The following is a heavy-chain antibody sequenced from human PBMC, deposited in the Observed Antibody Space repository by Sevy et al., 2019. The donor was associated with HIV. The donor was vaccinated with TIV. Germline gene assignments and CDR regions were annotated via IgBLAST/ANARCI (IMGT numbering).Heavy chain of an antibody. Sequence: GGSLRLSCSASGFTFSNFGMHWVRQVPGKGLEWVTFIRYDGSDKYYAASVKGRFTISRDDSKNTLYLQMDSLRAEDTAIYYCAKDLAGPGRRYFDYWGQRTQVTVSS. CDR2: IRYDGSDK. D-gene: IGHD6-13*01. J-gene: IGHJ4*02. V-gene: IGHV3-30*02. CDR3: AKDLAGPGRRYFDY. CDR1: GFTFSNFG.